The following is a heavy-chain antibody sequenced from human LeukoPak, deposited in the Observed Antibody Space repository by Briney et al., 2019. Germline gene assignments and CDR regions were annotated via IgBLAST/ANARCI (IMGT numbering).Heavy chain of an antibody. J-gene: IGHJ4*02. CDR3: ARGGIAARFAY. CDR1: GFTFSNYW. CDR2: IKEDGSEK. V-gene: IGHV3-7*02. Sequence: GGSLRLSCAASGFTFSNYWMSWVRQAPGKGLEWVANIKEDGSEKYYVDSVKGRFTISRDNAKSSLYLQMNSLRVEDTAVYYCARGGIAARFAYWGQGTLVTVSS. D-gene: IGHD6-6*01.